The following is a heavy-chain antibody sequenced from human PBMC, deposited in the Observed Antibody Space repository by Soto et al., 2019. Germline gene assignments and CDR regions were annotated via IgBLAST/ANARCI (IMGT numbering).Heavy chain of an antibody. Sequence: SQTLSLTCAISGDSVSRTPAPWNWISSSPSRGLEWLGRTYYRSNWRHDYAVSVKSRITVNPDTSKNHFSLQLNSVTPDDTAVYYCARGVAGSGFDLWGQGTLVTVSS. CDR2: TYYRSNWRH. CDR1: GDSVSRTPAP. CDR3: ARGVAGSGFDL. J-gene: IGHJ4*02. V-gene: IGHV6-1*01. D-gene: IGHD6-19*01.